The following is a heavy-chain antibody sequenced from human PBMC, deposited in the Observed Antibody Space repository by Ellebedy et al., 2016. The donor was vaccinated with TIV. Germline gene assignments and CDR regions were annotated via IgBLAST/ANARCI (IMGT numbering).Heavy chain of an antibody. CDR2: MNPNSANT. J-gene: IGHJ4*02. D-gene: IGHD2-21*01. CDR1: GYTFGSFD. CDR3: ARGKRTFLWSDY. V-gene: IGHV1-8*01. Sequence: AASVKVSCKTSGYTFGSFDIVWVRQATGQGLEWMGWMNPNSANTGYAEKFRGRITMTRDTSIDTAYMELISLRSEDTVVYYCARGKRTFLWSDYWGQGTLVTVSS.